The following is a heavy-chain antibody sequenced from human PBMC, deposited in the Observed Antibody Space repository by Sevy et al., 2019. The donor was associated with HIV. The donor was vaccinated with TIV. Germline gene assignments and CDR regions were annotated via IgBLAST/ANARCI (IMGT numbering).Heavy chain of an antibody. CDR2: IKLDGSDK. Sequence: GGSLRLSCGASDFIFENYWMTWVRQTSGQGLEWVATIKLDGSDKYYGSSVKGRFNISRDNSKKSLYLQMTSLRAEDTAVYFCARGHYAMDVWGQGTTVTVSS. CDR1: DFIFENYW. J-gene: IGHJ6*02. V-gene: IGHV3-7*03. CDR3: ARGHYAMDV.